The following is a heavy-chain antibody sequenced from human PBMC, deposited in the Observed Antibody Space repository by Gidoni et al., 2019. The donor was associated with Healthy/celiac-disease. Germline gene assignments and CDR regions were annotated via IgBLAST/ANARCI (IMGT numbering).Heavy chain of an antibody. CDR3: ARDLAVAGPYYFDY. J-gene: IGHJ4*02. Sequence: EVQLVESGGGLVKPGGSLRRSCAASGLTFSSYSMNWVSQAPGKGLEWVSSLSSSSSYLYYADSVKGRFTISRDNAKNSLYLQMNSLRAEDTAVYYCARDLAVAGPYYFDYWGQGTLVTVSS. V-gene: IGHV3-21*01. D-gene: IGHD6-19*01. CDR2: LSSSSSYL. CDR1: GLTFSSYS.